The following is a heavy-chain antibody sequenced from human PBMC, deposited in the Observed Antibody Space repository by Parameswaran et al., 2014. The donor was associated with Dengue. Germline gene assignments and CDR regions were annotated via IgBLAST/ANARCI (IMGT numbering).Heavy chain of an antibody. CDR2: IYYSGST. V-gene: IGHV4-39*01. D-gene: IGHD2-2*01. Sequence: VRQAPGKGLEWIGSIYYSGSTYYNPSLKSRVTISVDTSKNQFSLKLSSVTAADTAVYYCARRKDIVVVPAAFDAFDIWGQGTMVTVSS. CDR3: ARRKDIVVVPAAFDAFDI. J-gene: IGHJ3*02.